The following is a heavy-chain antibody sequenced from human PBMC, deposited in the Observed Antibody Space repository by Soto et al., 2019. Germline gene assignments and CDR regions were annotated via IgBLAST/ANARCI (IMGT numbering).Heavy chain of an antibody. CDR1: GGSFSGYY. J-gene: IGHJ4*02. D-gene: IGHD2-15*01. V-gene: IGHV4-34*01. Sequence: QVQLQQWGAGLLKPSETLSLTCAVYGGSFSGYYWSWIRQPPGKGLEWIGEINHSGSTNYNPSLKSRVTLSVDTSKNQFSLNLSSVTAADTAVYYCARGDIGRYWGQGTLVTVSS. CDR3: ARGDIGRY. CDR2: INHSGST.